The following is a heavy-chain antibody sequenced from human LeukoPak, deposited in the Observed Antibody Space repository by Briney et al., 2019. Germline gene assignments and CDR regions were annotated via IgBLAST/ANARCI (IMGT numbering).Heavy chain of an antibody. V-gene: IGHV3-23*01. J-gene: IGHJ2*01. CDR2: ISGSGGST. CDR3: ARDTTPGYSSGWYGYFDL. Sequence: GGSLRLSCAASGFTFSSYAMSWVRQAPGKGLEWVSDISGSGGSTYYADSVKGRFTISRDNSKNTLYLQMNSLRAEGTAVYYCARDTTPGYSSGWYGYFDLWGRGTLVTVSS. D-gene: IGHD6-19*01. CDR1: GFTFSSYA.